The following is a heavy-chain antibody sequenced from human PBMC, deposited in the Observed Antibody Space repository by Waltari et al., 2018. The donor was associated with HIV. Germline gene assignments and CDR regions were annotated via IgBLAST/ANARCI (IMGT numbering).Heavy chain of an antibody. J-gene: IGHJ4*02. CDR1: GTTFNSYT. Sequence: QVQLVQSGTAVKQPGSSVKISCRASGTTFNSYTVPWVRQAPGQGLEWMGAVVPVLETTHSAPRFQGRLSVTSDESSDTAYMELSDLRSDDTAVYYCSRVRYSLYFGQRPFDYWGQGTLVIVSS. V-gene: IGHV1-69*16. D-gene: IGHD2-15*01. CDR3: SRVRYSLYFGQRPFDY. CDR2: VVPVLETT.